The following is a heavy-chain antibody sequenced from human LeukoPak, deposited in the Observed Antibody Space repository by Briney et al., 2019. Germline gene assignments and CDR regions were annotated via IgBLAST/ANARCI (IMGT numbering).Heavy chain of an antibody. J-gene: IGHJ1*01. CDR1: GGSISNYY. D-gene: IGHD3-22*01. Sequence: RSSETLSLTCTVSGGSISNYYWSWIRQPPGKGLEWIGYIYYSGSTNYNPSLKSRVTISVDTSKNQFSLKLSSVTAADTAVYFCASPRGDDSGGYYTWYFHHWGQGILVTVSS. CDR2: IYYSGST. V-gene: IGHV4-59*08. CDR3: ASPRGDDSGGYYTWYFHH.